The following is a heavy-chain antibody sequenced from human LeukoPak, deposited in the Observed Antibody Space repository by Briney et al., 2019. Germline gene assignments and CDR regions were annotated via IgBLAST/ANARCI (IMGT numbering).Heavy chain of an antibody. CDR1: RFTFTTHA. D-gene: IGHD6-13*01. CDR2: LNGNGDKT. CDR3: ARVAYSSNWYIDY. Sequence: GGSLRLSCAAFRFTFTTHALSWVPQGPGKGPEWDSTLNGNGDKTYYADSVTSPCTISRDNSNNTLHLQMNSLRAEDTAIYYCARVAYSSNWYIDYWGQGTLVAVSS. V-gene: IGHV3-23*01. J-gene: IGHJ4*02.